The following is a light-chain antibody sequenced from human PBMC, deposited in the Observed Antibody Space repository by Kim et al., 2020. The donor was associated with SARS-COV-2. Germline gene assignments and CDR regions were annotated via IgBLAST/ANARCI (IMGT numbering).Light chain of an antibody. CDR1: QSVSSSY. CDR3: QQYDSTSRLT. CDR2: GAS. V-gene: IGKV3-20*01. J-gene: IGKJ5*01. Sequence: EIVMTQSPGTLSLSPGERATLSCRASQSVSSSYFSWYQQKPGQAPRLLIYGASSRATGIPHRFSGSRSGTDFTLTISRLEHEDFAVYYCQQYDSTSRLTFGQGTRLEIK.